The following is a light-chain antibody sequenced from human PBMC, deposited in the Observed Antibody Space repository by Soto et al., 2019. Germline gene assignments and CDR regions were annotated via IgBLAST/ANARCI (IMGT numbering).Light chain of an antibody. Sequence: EIVLTQSPGTLSLSPGERATLSCRASQSVNSTSLAWYQQKPGQAPRLLIHGASSRATGIPDRFSGSGSGTDFTLTISRLGPEDLAVYFCQRYSDSLWTSGQGTKVQIK. CDR3: QRYSDSLWT. J-gene: IGKJ1*01. V-gene: IGKV3-20*01. CDR2: GAS. CDR1: QSVNSTS.